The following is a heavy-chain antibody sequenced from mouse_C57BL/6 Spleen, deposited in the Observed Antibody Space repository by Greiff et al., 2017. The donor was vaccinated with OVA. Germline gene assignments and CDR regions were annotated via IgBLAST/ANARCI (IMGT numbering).Heavy chain of an antibody. CDR1: GFTFSDYG. V-gene: IGHV5-17*01. CDR3: ARRGPTVVDY. D-gene: IGHD1-1*01. J-gene: IGHJ2*01. Sequence: EVQVVESGGGLVKPGGSLKLSCAASGFTFSDYGMHWVRQAPEKGLEWVAYISSGSSTIYYADPVKGRFTISRDNAKNTLFLQMTSLRSEGTAMYYCARRGPTVVDYWGQGTTLTVSS. CDR2: ISSGSSTI.